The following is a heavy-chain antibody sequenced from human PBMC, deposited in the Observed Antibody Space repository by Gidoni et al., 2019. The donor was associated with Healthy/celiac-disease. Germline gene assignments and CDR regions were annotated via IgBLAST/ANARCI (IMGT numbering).Heavy chain of an antibody. CDR2: ISSSSSYI. V-gene: IGHV3-21*01. Sequence: EVQLVASGGGLVKPGVSLSLACAASRLTFSRYSMHWVSQAPGKGLEWISSISSSSSYIYYADSVKGRFTISRDNAKNSLYLQMNSLRAEDTAVYYCARDGSYYFYYYGMDVWGQGTTVTVSS. CDR1: RLTFSRYS. CDR3: ARDGSYYFYYYGMDV. J-gene: IGHJ6*02.